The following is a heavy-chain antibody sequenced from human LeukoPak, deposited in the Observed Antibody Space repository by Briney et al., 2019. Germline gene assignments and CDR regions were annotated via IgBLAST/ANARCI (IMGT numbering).Heavy chain of an antibody. CDR3: ATVPYDSSGYYSAGYFQH. J-gene: IGHJ1*01. CDR2: IYYSGST. V-gene: IGHV4-59*12. D-gene: IGHD3-22*01. Sequence: PSETLSLTCTVSGASISSYYWSWIRQPPGKGLEWIGHIYYSGSTNYNPSLKSRVTLSVDTSKNQFSLRLNSVTAADTAVYYCATVPYDSSGYYSAGYFQHWGQGTLVTVSS. CDR1: GASISSYY.